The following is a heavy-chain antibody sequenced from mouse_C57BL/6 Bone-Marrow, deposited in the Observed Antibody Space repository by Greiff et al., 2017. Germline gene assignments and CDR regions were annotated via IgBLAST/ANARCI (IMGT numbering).Heavy chain of an antibody. CDR1: GFSLTSYA. CDR3: AGGAVGGY. V-gene: IGHV2-9-1*01. D-gene: IGHD1-1*01. Sequence: VQGVESGPGLVAPSQSLSITRTVSGFSLTSYAISWVRQPPGKGLEWLGVIWPGGGTKYNSALKSRLSISKDNSKREVFLKMNSLQADETARYCCAGGAVGGYWGQGTTLTVSS. CDR2: IWPGGGT. J-gene: IGHJ2*01.